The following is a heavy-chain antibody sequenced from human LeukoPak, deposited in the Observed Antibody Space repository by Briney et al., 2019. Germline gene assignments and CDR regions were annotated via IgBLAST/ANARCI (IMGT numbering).Heavy chain of an antibody. CDR3: ARGASSGWYNWFDP. Sequence: ASVTVSCKASGGTFSSYAISWVRQAPGQGLEWMGGIIPIFGTANYAQKFQGRVTITADESTSTAYMELSSLRSEDTAVYYCARGASSGWYNWFDPWGQGTLVTVSS. CDR1: GGTFSSYA. V-gene: IGHV1-69*13. J-gene: IGHJ5*02. CDR2: IIPIFGTA. D-gene: IGHD6-19*01.